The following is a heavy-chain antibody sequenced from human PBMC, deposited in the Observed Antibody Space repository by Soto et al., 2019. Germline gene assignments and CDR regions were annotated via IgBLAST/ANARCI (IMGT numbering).Heavy chain of an antibody. CDR3: ARSSGSYSYYGMDV. D-gene: IGHD1-26*01. CDR2: INPKTGDT. Sequence: QVQLAQSGAEVKKPGASVKFSCKASGYTLTDYYIHWVRQAPGRGLEWMGWINPKTGDTYSAQNFQGRVTTTRDTSIDTGYMELSRLQSDATAVYYCARSSGSYSYYGMDVWGQGTTLTVSS. CDR1: GYTLTDYY. J-gene: IGHJ6*02. V-gene: IGHV1-2*02.